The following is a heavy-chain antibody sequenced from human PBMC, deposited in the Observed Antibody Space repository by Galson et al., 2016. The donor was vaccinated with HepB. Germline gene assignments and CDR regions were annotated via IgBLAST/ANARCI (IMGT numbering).Heavy chain of an antibody. CDR2: ITGSDGST. D-gene: IGHD6-19*01. V-gene: IGHV3-23*01. CDR3: AKGSNGWTKFIDF. Sequence: SLRLPCAASGFTFTNYAMSWVRQAPGTGMEWVSGITGSDGSTRYADSVKGRFIISRDNSKNTLHLQMDSLRAEDTAVYYCAKGSNGWTKFIDFWGQGTLVTVSS. J-gene: IGHJ4*02. CDR1: GFTFTNYA.